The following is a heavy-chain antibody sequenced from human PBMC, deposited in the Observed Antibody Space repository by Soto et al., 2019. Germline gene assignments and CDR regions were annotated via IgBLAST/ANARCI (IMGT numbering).Heavy chain of an antibody. J-gene: IGHJ4*02. Sequence: QVQLVQSGAEVKKPGASVKVSCKASGYTFTSYDINWVRQATGQGLEWMGWMNPNSGNTGYAQKFQGRXTXTXXTSISTAYMGLRSLRSEDTAVYYCARTIDGDNVDYWGQGTLVTVSS. V-gene: IGHV1-8*01. CDR3: ARTIDGDNVDY. CDR1: GYTFTSYD. CDR2: MNPNSGNT. D-gene: IGHD4-17*01.